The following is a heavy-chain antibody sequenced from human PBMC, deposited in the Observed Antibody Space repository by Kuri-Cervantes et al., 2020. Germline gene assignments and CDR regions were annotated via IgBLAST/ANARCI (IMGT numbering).Heavy chain of an antibody. V-gene: IGHV3-33*01. CDR1: GFTFGDYA. D-gene: IGHD3-3*01. CDR3: ARVSGTYSYNAFDY. CDR2: IWYDGSNK. J-gene: IGHJ4*02. Sequence: GGSLRLSCTASGFTFGDYAMGWVRQAPGKGLEWVAVIWYDGSNKYYADSVKGRFTISRDNAKNTLYLQMNSLRAEDTALYYCARVSGTYSYNAFDYWGQGTLVTVSS.